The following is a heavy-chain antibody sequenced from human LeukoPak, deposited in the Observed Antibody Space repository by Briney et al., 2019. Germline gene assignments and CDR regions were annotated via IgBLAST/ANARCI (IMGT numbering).Heavy chain of an antibody. CDR3: ARVLSGDWYLAPTYHYYYGMDV. V-gene: IGHV4-4*07. D-gene: IGHD2-21*02. Sequence: PSETLSLTCTVSGGSISSYYWSWIRQPAGKGLEWIGRIYTSGSTNYNPSLKSRVTISVDTSKNQFSLKLSSVTAADTAVYYCARVLSGDWYLAPTYHYYYGMDVWGQGTTVTVSS. CDR2: IYTSGST. CDR1: GGSISSYY. J-gene: IGHJ6*02.